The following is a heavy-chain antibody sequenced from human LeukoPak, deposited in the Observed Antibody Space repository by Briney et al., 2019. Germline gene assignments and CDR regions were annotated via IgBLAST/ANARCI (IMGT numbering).Heavy chain of an antibody. V-gene: IGHV4-39*07. D-gene: IGHD3-16*01. CDR2: IYYSGST. J-gene: IGHJ5*02. CDR3: ARGKTYYDYVWGPTNWFDP. CDR1: GGSISSSSYY. Sequence: SETLSLTCTVSGGSISSSSYYWGWIRQPPGKGLEWIGSIYYSGSTYYNPSLKSRVTISVDTSKNQFSLKLSSVTAADTAVYYCARGKTYYDYVWGPTNWFDPWGQGTLVTVSS.